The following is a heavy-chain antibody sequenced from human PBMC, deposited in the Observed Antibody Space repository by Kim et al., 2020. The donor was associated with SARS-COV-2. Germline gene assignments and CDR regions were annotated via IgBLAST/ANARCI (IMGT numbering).Heavy chain of an antibody. Sequence: SETLSLTCAVYGRSFNDHYWTWIHQAPGKGLEWIGEIIHSGGTNYNPSLKSRVTISVDTSKSQFSLKLTSVTAADTAIYFCARGRRESLYFYGLDVWGQGTTVTVSS. J-gene: IGHJ6*02. CDR2: IIHSGGT. V-gene: IGHV4-34*01. CDR3: ARGRRESLYFYGLDV. D-gene: IGHD3-16*01. CDR1: GRSFNDHY.